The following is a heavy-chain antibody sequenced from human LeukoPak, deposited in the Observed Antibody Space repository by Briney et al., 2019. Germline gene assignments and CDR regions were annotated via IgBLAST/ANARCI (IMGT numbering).Heavy chain of an antibody. CDR2: MHYRGNT. CDR3: ARDKIAARPQIDY. V-gene: IGHV4-59*11. CDR1: GGSISSHY. D-gene: IGHD6-6*01. Sequence: SETLSLTCTVSGGSISSHYWSWIRQSPGKGLEWIGFMHYRGNTNSNPSLRSRVTISVDTSKNQFSLKLSSMTAADTAVYYCARDKIAARPQIDYWGQGTLVTVSS. J-gene: IGHJ4*02.